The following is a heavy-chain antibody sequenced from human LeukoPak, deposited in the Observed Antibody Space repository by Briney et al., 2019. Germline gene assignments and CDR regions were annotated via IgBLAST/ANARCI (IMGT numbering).Heavy chain of an antibody. V-gene: IGHV4-61*08. CDR2: VYYSGST. D-gene: IGHD2-15*01. J-gene: IGHJ4*02. Sequence: SETLSLTCSVSDDSVGSGGYYWNWIRQPPGKGLEWIGCVYYSGSTNYNPSFKSRITISVDTSRNQFSLQLSSVTAADTAVYYCARIHRYCSGGACYVLDNWGQGTLVAVSS. CDR3: ARIHRYCSGGACYVLDN. CDR1: DDSVGSGGYY.